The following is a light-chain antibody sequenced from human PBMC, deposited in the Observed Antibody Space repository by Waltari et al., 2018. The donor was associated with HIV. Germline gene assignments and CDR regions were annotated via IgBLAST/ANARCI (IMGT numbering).Light chain of an antibody. V-gene: IGLV1-44*01. CDR1: TSNIGRNT. CDR2: GKN. CDR3: ASWDDSLNGPV. Sequence: QSVLTQPPSASGTPEQRVTISCSGRTSNIGRNTVRWFQQFPGTAPKVLIYGKNQRPSGVPDRFSGSKSGTSASLAISGLQSEDEADYYCASWDDSLNGPVFGGGTKLTVV. J-gene: IGLJ2*01.